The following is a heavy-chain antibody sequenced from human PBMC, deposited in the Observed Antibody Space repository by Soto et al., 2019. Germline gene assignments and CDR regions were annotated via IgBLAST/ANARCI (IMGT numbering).Heavy chain of an antibody. CDR3: AREDDALDV. V-gene: IGHV3-30-3*01. D-gene: IGHD1-1*01. CDR2: ISHEGGIK. J-gene: IGHJ6*02. CDR1: GFPFTSYA. Sequence: QVQLVESGGGVVQPGRSLTLSCAASGFPFTSYAIHWVRQAPGKVLEWVAVISHEGGIKHYEDSVKGRFTISRDNSKNTLYLHMNSRRDEDTAVYHCAREDDALDVWGQGTTVTVAS.